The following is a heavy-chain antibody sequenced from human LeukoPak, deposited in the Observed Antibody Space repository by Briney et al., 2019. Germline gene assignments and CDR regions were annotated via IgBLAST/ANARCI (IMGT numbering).Heavy chain of an antibody. V-gene: IGHV4-39*07. CDR3: ARKEVAAPYYFDY. J-gene: IGHJ4*02. D-gene: IGHD1-26*01. CDR1: GGSISSSSYY. CDR2: IYYSGST. Sequence: PSETLSLTCTVSGGSISSSSYYWGWIRQPPGKGLEWIGSIYYSGSTNYNPSLKSRVTISVDKSKNQFSLKLSSVTAADTAVYYCARKEVAAPYYFDYWGQGTLVTVSS.